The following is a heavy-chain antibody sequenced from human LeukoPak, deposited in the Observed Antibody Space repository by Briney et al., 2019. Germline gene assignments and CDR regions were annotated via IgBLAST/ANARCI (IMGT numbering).Heavy chain of an antibody. Sequence: PGGSLRLSCAASGFTFSSYAMSWVRQAPGKGLEWVSAISGSGGSTYYADSVKGRFTISRDNSKNTLYLQMNSLRAEDTAVYYCARGWELLSCYFDYWGQGTLVTVSS. CDR1: GFTFSSYA. D-gene: IGHD1-26*01. CDR3: ARGWELLSCYFDY. V-gene: IGHV3-23*01. J-gene: IGHJ4*02. CDR2: ISGSGGST.